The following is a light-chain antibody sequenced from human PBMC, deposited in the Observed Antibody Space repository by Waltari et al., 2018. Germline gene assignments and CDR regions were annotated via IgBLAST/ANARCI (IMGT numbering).Light chain of an antibody. V-gene: IGLV2-23*02. CDR2: EVI. Sequence: QSALTQPASVSGTPGQSITISCTGTTSDVGNYDLVSWYQQHPGKAPKLLICEVIKRPSGVSSRVAGSKAGNTASLTISGLQAEDEADYYCCSYAGRGTYVFGSGTKVTVL. J-gene: IGLJ1*01. CDR3: CSYAGRGTYV. CDR1: TSDVGNYDL.